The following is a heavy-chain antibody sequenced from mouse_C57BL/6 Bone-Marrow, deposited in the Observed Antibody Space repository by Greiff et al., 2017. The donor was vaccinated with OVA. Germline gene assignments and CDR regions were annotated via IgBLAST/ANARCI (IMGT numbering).Heavy chain of an antibody. CDR2: ISYDGSN. D-gene: IGHD4-1*01. V-gene: IGHV3-6*01. J-gene: IGHJ2*01. Sequence: EVQLVESGPGLVKPSQSLSLTCSVTGYSITSGYYWNWIRQFPGNKLEWMGYISYDGSNNYNPSLKNRISITRDTSTNQFFLKLNSVTTEDTATYYCALTANFDYWGQGTTLTVSS. CDR1: GYSITSGYY. CDR3: ALTANFDY.